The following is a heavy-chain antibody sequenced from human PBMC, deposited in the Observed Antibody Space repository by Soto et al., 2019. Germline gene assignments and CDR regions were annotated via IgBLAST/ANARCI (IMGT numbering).Heavy chain of an antibody. V-gene: IGHV3-9*01. CDR3: AKESCHAVTTYYDFWSGSPAERYFDY. CDR1: GFTFDDYA. Sequence: SLRLSCAASGFTFDDYAMHWVRQAPGKGLEWVSGISWNSGSIGYADSVKGRFTISRDNAKNSLYLQMNSLRAEDTALYYCAKESCHAVTTYYDFWSGSPAERYFDYWGQGTLVTVSS. J-gene: IGHJ4*02. CDR2: ISWNSGSI. D-gene: IGHD3-3*01.